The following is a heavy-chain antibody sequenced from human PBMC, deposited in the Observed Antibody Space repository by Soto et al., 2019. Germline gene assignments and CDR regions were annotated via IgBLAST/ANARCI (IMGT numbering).Heavy chain of an antibody. D-gene: IGHD4-17*01. Sequence: SETLSLTCTVSGGSISSGGYYWSWIRQHPGKGLEWIGYIYYSGSTYYNPSLKSRVTISVDTSKNQFSLKPSSVTAADTAVYYCARVSSVTTPDDWGQGTLVTVSS. CDR2: IYYSGST. CDR1: GGSISSGGYY. J-gene: IGHJ4*02. V-gene: IGHV4-31*03. CDR3: ARVSSVTTPDD.